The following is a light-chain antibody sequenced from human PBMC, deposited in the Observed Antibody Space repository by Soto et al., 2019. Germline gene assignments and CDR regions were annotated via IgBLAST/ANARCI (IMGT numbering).Light chain of an antibody. CDR2: SNN. CDR3: AAWDDSLNGSVV. J-gene: IGLJ2*01. Sequence: QSVLTQPPSASGTPGQRVTISCSGSSSNIGSNTVNWYQQLPGTAPKLLIYSNNQRPSGVPDRFSGSKSGTSASLAISGLQSEDEADYYCAAWDDSLNGSVVFGGGTKLPS. CDR1: SSNIGSNT. V-gene: IGLV1-44*01.